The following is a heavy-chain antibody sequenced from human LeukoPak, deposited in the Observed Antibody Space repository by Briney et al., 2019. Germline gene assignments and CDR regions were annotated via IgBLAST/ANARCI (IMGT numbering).Heavy chain of an antibody. Sequence: GESLKISCKGSGYTFTSYWIGWVRQMPGKGLEWMGIIYPGDSDTRYSPSFQGQVSISVDKSISTDYLQWSSLKASDTAMYYCARRGSGWYVDYWGQGTLVTVSS. V-gene: IGHV5-51*01. CDR3: ARRGSGWYVDY. CDR2: IYPGDSDT. CDR1: GYTFTSYW. J-gene: IGHJ4*02. D-gene: IGHD6-19*01.